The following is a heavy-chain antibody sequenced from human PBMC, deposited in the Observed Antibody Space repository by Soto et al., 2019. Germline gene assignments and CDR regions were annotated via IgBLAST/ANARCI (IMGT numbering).Heavy chain of an antibody. CDR3: ARHYSSGSRNWFDP. J-gene: IGHJ5*02. Sequence: PSETLSLTCSVSGGSINSSSYFWGWVRQPPGKGLEWIGSIYYSGSTYYNPSLRSRVTISVDTSKNQFSLKLSSVTTADTAVFYCARHYSSGSRNWFDPWGQGTLVTVSS. CDR1: GGSINSSSYF. V-gene: IGHV4-39*01. D-gene: IGHD6-19*01. CDR2: IYYSGST.